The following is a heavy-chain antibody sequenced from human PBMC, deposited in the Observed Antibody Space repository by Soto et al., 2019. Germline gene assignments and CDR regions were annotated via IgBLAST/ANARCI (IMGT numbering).Heavy chain of an antibody. CDR1: GGSFSGYY. Sequence: KTSETLSLTCAVYGGSFSGYYWSWIRQPPGKWLEWIGEINHSGSTNCNPSLKSRVTISVDTSKNQFSLKLSSVTAADTAVYYCASSNWDDTYYYGMDVWGQGTTVTVSS. CDR3: ASSNWDDTYYYGMDV. J-gene: IGHJ6*02. D-gene: IGHD1-1*01. V-gene: IGHV4-34*01. CDR2: INHSGST.